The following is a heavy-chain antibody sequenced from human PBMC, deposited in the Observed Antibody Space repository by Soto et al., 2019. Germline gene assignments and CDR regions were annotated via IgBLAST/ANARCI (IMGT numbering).Heavy chain of an antibody. CDR2: ISAGGGNT. J-gene: IGHJ5*02. D-gene: IGHD2-2*01. CDR1: GFSFSTYA. V-gene: IGHV3-23*01. Sequence: PGGSLRLSCAVSGFSFSTYAMIWVRQAPGKGLEWVSGISAGGGNTYYADSVRGRFTISRDNSKDTLYLQITSLRAEDTAFYYCAKHAEYQLVSWFDPWGQGTLVTVSS. CDR3: AKHAEYQLVSWFDP.